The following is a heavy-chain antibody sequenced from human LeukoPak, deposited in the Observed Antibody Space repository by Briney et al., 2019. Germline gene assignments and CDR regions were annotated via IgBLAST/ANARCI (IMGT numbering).Heavy chain of an antibody. CDR3: ARDRYGAIDAFDI. V-gene: IGHV4-4*07. Sequence: SETPPLTCTVSGGSISSYYWSWIRQPAGKGLEWIGRIYTSGSTNYNPSLKSRVTISVDKSKNQLSLKLSSVTAADTAVYYCARDRYGAIDAFDIWGQGTMVTASS. CDR2: IYTSGST. CDR1: GGSISSYY. J-gene: IGHJ3*02. D-gene: IGHD4-17*01.